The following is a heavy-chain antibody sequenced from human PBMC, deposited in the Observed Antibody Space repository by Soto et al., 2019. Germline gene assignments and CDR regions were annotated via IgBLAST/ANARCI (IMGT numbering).Heavy chain of an antibody. J-gene: IGHJ4*02. Sequence: SETLSLTCTVSGDSIGGRAFYWAWIRQPPGTSLEWIATIYYSGTTFYNPSLKSRVTISLDTPKNQFSLKLISVTAADTAVYYCTRQFVSGSYYYWGQGTLVTVSS. CDR3: TRQFVSGSYYY. CDR2: IYYSGTT. V-gene: IGHV4-39*01. D-gene: IGHD1-26*01. CDR1: GDSIGGRAFY.